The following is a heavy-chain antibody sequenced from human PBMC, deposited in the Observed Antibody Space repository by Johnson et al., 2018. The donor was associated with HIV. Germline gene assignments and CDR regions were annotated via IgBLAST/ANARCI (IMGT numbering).Heavy chain of an antibody. Sequence: VQLVESGGGLVQPGGSLRLSCAASGFTFSSYAMHWVRQAPGKGLEYVSAISSNGGSTYYANSVKGRFTIARDNSKNTLYLQMGRLGAEDMAVYYCAGDGPTDYAFDIWGQGTMVTVSS. J-gene: IGHJ3*02. V-gene: IGHV3-64*01. CDR3: AGDGPTDYAFDI. CDR1: GFTFSSYA. CDR2: ISSNGGST.